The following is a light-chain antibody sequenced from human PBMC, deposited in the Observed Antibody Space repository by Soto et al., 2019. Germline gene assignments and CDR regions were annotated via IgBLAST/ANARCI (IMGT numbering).Light chain of an antibody. CDR1: QTVSNN. V-gene: IGKV3-15*01. J-gene: IGKJ2*01. Sequence: VVVTQAPSTLSVSLGQRATLSCRTSQTVSNNLAWYRQKPGQAPSLLIYGISTRATGLPARFSGAGSGTEFTLTISSLQSEDSAVYYCQQYNNWPHTFGQGTKLEIK. CDR2: GIS. CDR3: QQYNNWPHT.